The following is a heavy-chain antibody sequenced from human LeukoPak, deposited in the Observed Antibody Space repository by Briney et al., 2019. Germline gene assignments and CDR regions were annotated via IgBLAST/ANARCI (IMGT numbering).Heavy chain of an antibody. D-gene: IGHD1-1*01. Sequence: ASVQGSCKASGYTFTSHDINRVRQATGQGLEWMGYVNAKSGDTGYAQKFQGRVTMTRNTSISTAYMELSSLRSEDTAVYYCARGGVRAGTGGLDPWGQGTLVTVSS. J-gene: IGHJ5*02. CDR2: VNAKSGDT. V-gene: IGHV1-8*01. CDR3: ARGGVRAGTGGLDP. CDR1: GYTFTSHD.